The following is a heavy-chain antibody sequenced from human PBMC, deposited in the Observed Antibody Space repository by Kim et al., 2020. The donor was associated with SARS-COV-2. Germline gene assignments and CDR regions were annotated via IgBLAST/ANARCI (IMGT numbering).Heavy chain of an antibody. CDR3: ARDGATVGIFDY. V-gene: IGHV3-30-3*01. CDR1: GFTFSNYA. J-gene: IGHJ4*02. CDR2: ISDDGSSK. Sequence: GGSLRLSCAASGFTFSNYALHWVRQAPGKGLEWVAVISDDGSSKYYADSVKGRFTISRDNSQNTLSLQVNSLRPEDTAVYYCARDGATVGIFDYWGQGTLVSVSS. D-gene: IGHD1-1*01.